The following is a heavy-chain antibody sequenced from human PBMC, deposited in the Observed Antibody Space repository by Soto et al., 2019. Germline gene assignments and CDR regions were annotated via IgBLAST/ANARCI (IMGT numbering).Heavy chain of an antibody. V-gene: IGHV1-69*13. CDR3: ARGFGELLYDWFDP. D-gene: IGHD3-10*01. CDR1: GGTFSSYA. Sequence: RASVKVSCKASGGTFSSYAISWVRQAPGQGLEWMGGIIPIFGTANYAQKFQGRVTITADESTSTAYMELSSLRSEDTAVYYCARGFGELLYDWFDPWGQGTLVTVSS. J-gene: IGHJ5*02. CDR2: IIPIFGTA.